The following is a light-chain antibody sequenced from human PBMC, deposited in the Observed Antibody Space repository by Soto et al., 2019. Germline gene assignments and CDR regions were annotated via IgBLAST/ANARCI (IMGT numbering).Light chain of an antibody. CDR1: QSITTF. V-gene: IGKV1-39*01. J-gene: IGKJ2*01. CDR2: AAS. Sequence: DIQLTQSPSPLSASVGDRVTITCRASQSITTFLNWYQQKPGKAPNLLIYAASRLQGGVPLRFSGSGSGTDFTLTISNLQPEDFATYYCQQSYSTPYTFGQGTKLEIK. CDR3: QQSYSTPYT.